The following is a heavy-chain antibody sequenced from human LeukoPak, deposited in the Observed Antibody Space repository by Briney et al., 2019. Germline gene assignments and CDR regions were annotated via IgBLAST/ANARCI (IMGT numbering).Heavy chain of an antibody. CDR3: ARDRTGTRGYYMDV. CDR1: EFTFSSYA. D-gene: IGHD1-14*01. Sequence: GGSLRLSCEASEFTFSSYAIHWVRQAPGKGLEWVAVISFDGSNGYYAGSVKGRFTISRDNSKNRMYLQMNSLRAEDTAVYYCARDRTGTRGYYMDVWGKGTTVTVSS. CDR2: ISFDGSNG. V-gene: IGHV3-30*04. J-gene: IGHJ6*03.